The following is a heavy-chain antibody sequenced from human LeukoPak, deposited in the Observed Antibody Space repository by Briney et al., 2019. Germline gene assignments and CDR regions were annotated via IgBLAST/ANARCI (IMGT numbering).Heavy chain of an antibody. J-gene: IGHJ4*02. CDR2: ISAYNGNT. CDR1: GYTFTSYG. Sequence: ASVKVSCQASGYTFTSYGISWVRQAPGQGLEWMGWISAYNGNTNYAQKLQGRVTTTTDTSTSTAYMELRSLRSEDTAVYYCARDSIGRGAAAGTFDWGQGTLVTVSS. CDR3: ARDSIGRGAAAGTFD. D-gene: IGHD6-13*01. V-gene: IGHV1-18*01.